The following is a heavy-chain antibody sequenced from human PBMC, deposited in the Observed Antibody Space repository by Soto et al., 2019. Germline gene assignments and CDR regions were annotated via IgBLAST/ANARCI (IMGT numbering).Heavy chain of an antibody. J-gene: IGHJ6*02. CDR2: ISYDGSNK. CDR1: GFTFSSYG. Sequence: LRLSCAASGFTFSSYGMHWVRQAPGKGLEWVAVISYDGSNKYYADSVKGRFTISRDNSKNTLYLQMNSLRAEDTAVYYCAKDQTLYYYYYGMDVWGQGTTVTVS. V-gene: IGHV3-30*18. CDR3: AKDQTLYYYYYGMDV.